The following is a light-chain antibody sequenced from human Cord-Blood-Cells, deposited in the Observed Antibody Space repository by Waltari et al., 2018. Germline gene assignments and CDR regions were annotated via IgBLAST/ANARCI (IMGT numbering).Light chain of an antibody. CDR3: CSYAGSYTYV. V-gene: IGLV2-11*01. J-gene: IGLJ1*01. CDR2: DVS. CDR1: SSDVGGYNY. Sequence: QSALTQPRSVSGSPGQSVTISCTGTSSDVGGYNYVSWYQQHPGKAPKLMIYDVSKRPAGVPDPFSGSKSGNTASLTISGLQAEDGADYYCCSYAGSYTYVFGTGTKVTVL.